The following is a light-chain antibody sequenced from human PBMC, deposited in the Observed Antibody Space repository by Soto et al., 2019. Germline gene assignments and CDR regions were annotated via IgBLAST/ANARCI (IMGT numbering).Light chain of an antibody. J-gene: IGKJ1*01. CDR3: KQYGNSPWT. V-gene: IGKV3-20*01. Sequence: EIVLTQSPGTLSLSPGERATLSCRASQYVTSFYLAWYQQKPGQAPRLLIYGASSRATGIPDRFSGSGSGTDFTLTISRLEPADLAVYYCKQYGNSPWTFGQGTKVDIK. CDR2: GAS. CDR1: QYVTSFY.